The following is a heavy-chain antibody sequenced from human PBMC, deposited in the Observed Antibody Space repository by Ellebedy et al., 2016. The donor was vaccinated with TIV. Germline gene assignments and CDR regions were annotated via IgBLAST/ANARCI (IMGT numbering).Heavy chain of an antibody. V-gene: IGHV3-30*04. CDR3: AREGPAKIHSYDF. J-gene: IGHJ4*02. CDR2: ISYDGSYN. D-gene: IGHD5-18*01. CDR1: GFTFSSYA. Sequence: PGGSLRLSCAASGFTFSSYAMHWVRHAPGKGLEWVAVISYDGSYNFYADSVKGRFTIARDNSKNPLYLHMTSLSAEDTAVYYCAREGPAKIHSYDFWGQGTLVTVSS.